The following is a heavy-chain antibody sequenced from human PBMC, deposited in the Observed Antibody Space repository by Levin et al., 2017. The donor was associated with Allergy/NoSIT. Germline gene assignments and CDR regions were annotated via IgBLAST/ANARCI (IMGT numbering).Heavy chain of an antibody. D-gene: IGHD3-22*01. CDR1: GYNFSTDW. J-gene: IGHJ6*02. V-gene: IGHV5-51*01. CDR3: ARRRYYESSGSGYYYGLDV. CDR2: IYPGDPDT. Sequence: GESLKISCQGSGYNFSTDWIAWVRQMPGKGLEWMGIIYPGDPDTRYSPSFQGQVTFSADKTISTAYLQWSSLEASDTAIYYCARRRYYESSGSGYYYGLDVWGQGTTVTVSS.